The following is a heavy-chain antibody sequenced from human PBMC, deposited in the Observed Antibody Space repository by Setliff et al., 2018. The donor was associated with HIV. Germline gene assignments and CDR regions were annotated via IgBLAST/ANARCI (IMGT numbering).Heavy chain of an antibody. CDR3: ARVLHCGGDCYTDAFDI. J-gene: IGHJ3*02. Sequence: VASVKVSCKASGYTFTGFYMHWVRQAPGQGLEWMGRINPNSGDTNYAQKFQGRVTMTRDTSISTAYMELSRLRSDDTAVYYCARVLHCGGDCYTDAFDIWGQGTMVTVS. D-gene: IGHD2-21*01. CDR1: GYTFTGFY. CDR2: INPNSGDT. V-gene: IGHV1-2*06.